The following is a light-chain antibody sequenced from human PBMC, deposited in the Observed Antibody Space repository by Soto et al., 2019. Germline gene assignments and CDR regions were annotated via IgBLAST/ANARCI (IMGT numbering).Light chain of an antibody. V-gene: IGKV3-15*01. CDR2: NAS. J-gene: IGKJ1*01. Sequence: EIVMTQSPATLSVSPGERATLSCRASQSVTSNLAWFQQKPGQAPRLLIYNASTRATGIPARFSGSGSGTEFTLTISSLPSEDFAVYYCQQYNKWPRTFGQGTKVEIK. CDR3: QQYNKWPRT. CDR1: QSVTSN.